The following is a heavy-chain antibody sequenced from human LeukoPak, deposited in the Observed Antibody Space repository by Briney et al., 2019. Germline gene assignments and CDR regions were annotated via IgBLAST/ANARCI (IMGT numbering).Heavy chain of an antibody. Sequence: GASVKVSCKASGYTFTNNYMHWVRQAPGQGLEWMAIINPSGGSTNYAQKFQGRVTMTRDTSTSTVYMELSSLRSEDTAVYYCARAVGIVVVVVATLDYWGQGTLVTVSS. CDR2: INPSGGST. J-gene: IGHJ4*02. CDR3: ARAVGIVVVVVATLDY. V-gene: IGHV1-46*01. D-gene: IGHD2-15*01. CDR1: GYTFTNNY.